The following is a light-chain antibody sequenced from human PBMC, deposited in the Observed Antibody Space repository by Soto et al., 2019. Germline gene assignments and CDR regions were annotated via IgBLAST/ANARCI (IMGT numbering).Light chain of an antibody. CDR2: GNN. J-gene: IGLJ2*01. V-gene: IGLV1-40*01. CDR1: TSNIGSNY. CDR3: QSYDSSLSGVV. Sequence: QLVLTQPPSASGTPGQGVTISCSGSTSNIGSNYVYWYQQLPGTAPKLLIYGNNNRPSGVPDRFSGSKSGTSASLAITGLQAEDEADYYCQSYDSSLSGVVFGGGTKLTVL.